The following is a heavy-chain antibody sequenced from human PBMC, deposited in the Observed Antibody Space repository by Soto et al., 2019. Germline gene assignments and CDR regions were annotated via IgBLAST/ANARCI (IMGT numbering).Heavy chain of an antibody. Sequence: GYTFTGYYMHWVRQAPGQGLEWMGWINPNSGGTNYAQKFQGWVTMTRDTSISTAYMELSRLRSDDTAVYYCARSSGAWYYMDVWGKGTTVTVSS. CDR2: INPNSGGT. CDR1: GYTFTGYY. D-gene: IGHD6-19*01. CDR3: ARSSGAWYYMDV. V-gene: IGHV1-2*04. J-gene: IGHJ6*03.